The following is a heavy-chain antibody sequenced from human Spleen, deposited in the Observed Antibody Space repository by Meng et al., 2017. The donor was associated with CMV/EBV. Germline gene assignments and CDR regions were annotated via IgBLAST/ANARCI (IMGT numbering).Heavy chain of an antibody. Sequence: VSGGSISSSSYYWGWIRPPPGKGLEWIGSIYYSGSTYYNPSLKSRVTISVDTSKNQFSLKLSSVTAADTAVYYCARYIAARRSYFDYWGQGTLVTVSS. J-gene: IGHJ4*02. V-gene: IGHV4-39*01. CDR3: ARYIAARRSYFDY. D-gene: IGHD6-6*01. CDR2: IYYSGST. CDR1: GGSISSSSYY.